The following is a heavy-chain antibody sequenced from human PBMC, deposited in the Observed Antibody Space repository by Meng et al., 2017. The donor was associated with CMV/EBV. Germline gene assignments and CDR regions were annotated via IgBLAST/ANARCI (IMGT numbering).Heavy chain of an antibody. CDR2: IKQDGSEK. D-gene: IGHD2-2*01. V-gene: IGHV3-7*01. CDR1: GFTFGDYA. J-gene: IGHJ6*02. Sequence: GESLKISCPASGFTFGDYAMSWVRQAPGKGLEWVANIKQDGSEKYYVDSVKGRFTISRDNAENSLYLQMNSLRAEDTAVYYCARDIVVVPAARTNYYYYYGMDVWGQGTTVTVSS. CDR3: ARDIVVVPAARTNYYYYYGMDV.